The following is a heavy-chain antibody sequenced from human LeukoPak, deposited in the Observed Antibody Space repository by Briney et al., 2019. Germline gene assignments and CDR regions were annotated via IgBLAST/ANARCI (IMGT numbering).Heavy chain of an antibody. CDR2: ISGSGGST. CDR3: AKDAKYSSGTNWFDP. J-gene: IGHJ5*02. V-gene: IGHV3-23*01. Sequence: GGSLRLSCAASGFTFSSYAMSWVRQAPGKGLGWVSAISGSGGSTYYADSVKGRFTISRDNSKNTLYLQMNSLRAEDTAVYYCAKDAKYSSGTNWFDPWGQGTLVTVSS. D-gene: IGHD6-19*01. CDR1: GFTFSSYA.